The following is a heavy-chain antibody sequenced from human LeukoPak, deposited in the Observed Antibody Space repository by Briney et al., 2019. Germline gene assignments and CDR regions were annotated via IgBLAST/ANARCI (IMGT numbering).Heavy chain of an antibody. Sequence: PSETLSLTCTVSGGSISSGGYYWSWIRQPPGKGLEWIGYIYHSGSTYYNPSLKSRVTISVDRSKNQFSLKLSSVSAADTAVYYCARTRYFDSLMEYYFDYWGQGTLVTVSS. CDR3: ARTRYFDSLMEYYFDY. CDR2: IYHSGST. V-gene: IGHV4-30-2*02. D-gene: IGHD3-9*01. CDR1: GGSISSGGYY. J-gene: IGHJ4*02.